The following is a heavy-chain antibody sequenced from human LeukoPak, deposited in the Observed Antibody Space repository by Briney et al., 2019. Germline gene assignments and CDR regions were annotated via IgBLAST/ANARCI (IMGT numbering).Heavy chain of an antibody. D-gene: IGHD5-18*01. CDR3: ASSLDTAMVGGY. J-gene: IGHJ4*02. Sequence: SETLSLTCTVSGGSISSYYWNWIRQPAGKGLEWIGHIYTSGSANYNPALKSRVSMPVDTSKNQFFLKLSSVTAADTAVYYCASSLDTAMVGGYWGQETLVTVSS. CDR1: GGSISSYY. CDR2: IYTSGSA. V-gene: IGHV4-4*07.